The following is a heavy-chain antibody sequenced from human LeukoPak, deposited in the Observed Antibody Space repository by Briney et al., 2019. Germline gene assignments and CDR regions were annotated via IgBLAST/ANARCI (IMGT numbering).Heavy chain of an antibody. CDR1: GFTFSSYW. CDR2: IKQDGSEK. CDR3: AREYSSGWIYYFDY. Sequence: GGSLRLSCAASGFTFSSYWMSWVHQAPGKGLEWVANIKQDGSEKYYVDSVKGRFTISRDNAKNSLYLQMNSLRAEDTAVYYCAREYSSGWIYYFDYWGQGTLATVSS. J-gene: IGHJ4*02. D-gene: IGHD6-19*01. V-gene: IGHV3-7*01.